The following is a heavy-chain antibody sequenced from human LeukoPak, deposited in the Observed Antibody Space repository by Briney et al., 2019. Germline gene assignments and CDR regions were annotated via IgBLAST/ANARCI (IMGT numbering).Heavy chain of an antibody. CDR2: INPSGGST. Sequence: GASVKVSCKASGYTFTSYYMHWVRQAPGQGLEWMGIINPSGGSTSYAQKFQGRVTMTRDMSTSTVYMELSSLRSEDTAVYYCARVRLNVDTAMVTHDAFDIWGQGTMVTVSS. CDR1: GYTFTSYY. D-gene: IGHD5-18*01. V-gene: IGHV1-46*01. CDR3: ARVRLNVDTAMVTHDAFDI. J-gene: IGHJ3*02.